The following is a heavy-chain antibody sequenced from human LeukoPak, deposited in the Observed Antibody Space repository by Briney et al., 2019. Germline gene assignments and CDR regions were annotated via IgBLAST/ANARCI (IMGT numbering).Heavy chain of an antibody. CDR1: GFTFSNYG. D-gene: IGHD3-22*01. CDR2: ITGSADIT. V-gene: IGHV3-23*01. CDR3: ARETQDYYYDSSGYYREYYFDY. J-gene: IGHJ4*02. Sequence: PGGSLRLSCAASGFTFSNYGMNWVRQAPGKGLEWVSGITGSADITYYADSVKGRFTISRDNAKNSLYLQMNSLRAEGTAVYYCARETQDYYYDSSGYYREYYFDYWGQGTLVTVSS.